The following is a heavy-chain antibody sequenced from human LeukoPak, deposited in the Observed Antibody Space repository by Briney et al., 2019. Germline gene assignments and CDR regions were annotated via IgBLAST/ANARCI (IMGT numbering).Heavy chain of an antibody. CDR2: SGGST. Sequence: SGGSTYYNPSLKSRVTISVDTSKTQFSLKLSSVTAADTAVYYCARWVNYGDYGIPHAFDIWGQGTMVTVSS. J-gene: IGHJ3*02. CDR3: ARWVNYGDYGIPHAFDI. D-gene: IGHD4-17*01. V-gene: IGHV4-31*02.